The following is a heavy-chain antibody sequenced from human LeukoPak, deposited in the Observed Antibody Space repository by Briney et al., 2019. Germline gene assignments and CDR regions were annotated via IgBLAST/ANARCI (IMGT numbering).Heavy chain of an antibody. CDR3: ARMAYYYDSDGYSQLDY. J-gene: IGHJ4*03. CDR1: GVSVSSGTYY. D-gene: IGHD3-22*01. CDR2: IYTSGST. Sequence: PSETLSLTCTVSGVSVSSGTYYWTWIRQPPGKGLEWIGNIYTSGSTNYSPSLKSRLTISLDTSKNQFSLKLSSVTAADTAVYYCARMAYYYDSDGYSQLDYWGQGTTVTVSS. V-gene: IGHV4-61*01.